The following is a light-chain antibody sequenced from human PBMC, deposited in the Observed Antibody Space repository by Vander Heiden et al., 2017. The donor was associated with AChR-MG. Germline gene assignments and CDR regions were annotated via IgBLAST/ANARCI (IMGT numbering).Light chain of an antibody. CDR2: EYD. Sequence: QSVLTQPPAMSAAPGQKVTINCSGRRHNIGSNYVSWYQHLPGPGHNLLIYEYDKRPSGIPDRFSCSKSGTSATVAITGLQTGDEADYYCGSWDTSLNGGLFGGGTKLTVL. V-gene: IGLV1-51*01. CDR3: GSWDTSLNGGL. CDR1: RHNIGSNY. J-gene: IGLJ2*01.